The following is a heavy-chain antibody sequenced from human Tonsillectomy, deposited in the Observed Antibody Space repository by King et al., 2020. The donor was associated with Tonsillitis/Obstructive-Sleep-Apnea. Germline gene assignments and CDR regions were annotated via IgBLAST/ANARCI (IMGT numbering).Heavy chain of an antibody. D-gene: IGHD3-10*01. Sequence: VQLQQWGAGLLKPSETLSLTCAVYGGSFSGYYWNWIRQPPGKGLEWIGEINHSGSTNYNPSHKSRVTISVDTSKNQFSLRLSSVTAADTAVYYCARGGDGSGSYFQGYYMDVWGKGTTVTVSS. J-gene: IGHJ6*03. CDR2: INHSGST. CDR3: ARGGDGSGSYFQGYYMDV. V-gene: IGHV4-34*01. CDR1: GGSFSGYY.